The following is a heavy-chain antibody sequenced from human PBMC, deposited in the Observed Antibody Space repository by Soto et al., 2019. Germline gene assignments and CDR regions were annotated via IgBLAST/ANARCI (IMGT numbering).Heavy chain of an antibody. Sequence: QVQLVQSGAEVKKPGASVEVSCKTSGYTFGDHYTHWVRQAPGQGLEWMGWINPNSGGTGYAEKFQGRVTMTRDTSISTAYMELNRLNSDDTAVYYCVRGGPVAGPTSSEAYHPFDFWGQGTLVTVSS. CDR1: GYTFGDHY. J-gene: IGHJ4*02. CDR3: VRGGPVAGPTSSEAYHPFDF. CDR2: INPNSGGT. D-gene: IGHD6-19*01. V-gene: IGHV1-2*02.